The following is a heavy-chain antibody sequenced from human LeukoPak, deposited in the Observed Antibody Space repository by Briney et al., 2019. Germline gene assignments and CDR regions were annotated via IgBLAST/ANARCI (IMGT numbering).Heavy chain of an antibody. CDR2: ISGSGGRT. J-gene: IGHJ4*02. V-gene: IGHV3-23*01. D-gene: IGHD3-22*01. CDR3: AKAPGYYPKIFDY. CDR1: GSTFSSDA. Sequence: GGSLRLSCAASGSTFSSDAMSWVREAPGKGLGWVSAISGSGGRTYDADSVEGRFTISRDNSKNTLYLQMNSLGAEDTAVYYCAKAPGYYPKIFDYWGQGTLVTVSS.